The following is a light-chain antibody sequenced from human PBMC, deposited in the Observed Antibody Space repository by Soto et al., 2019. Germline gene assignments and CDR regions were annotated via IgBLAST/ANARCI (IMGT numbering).Light chain of an antibody. Sequence: DIQMNQSPASLSASVGDRVTISCRASQSIGRNLNWYQQKPGKAPTLLIFTSSSLQSGVPSRFSGSGSGTDFILTISSLQPEDFATYYCQQSYSTPPTFGQGTKVEIK. J-gene: IGKJ1*01. CDR2: TSS. V-gene: IGKV1-39*01. CDR3: QQSYSTPPT. CDR1: QSIGRN.